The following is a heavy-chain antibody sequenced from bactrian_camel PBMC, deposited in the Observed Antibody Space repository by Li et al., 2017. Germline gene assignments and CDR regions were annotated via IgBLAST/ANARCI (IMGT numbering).Heavy chain of an antibody. Sequence: HVQLVESGGGSVQTGGSLRLSCAASGFTFSSYLMRWIRQAPRQAPGKEREGVAAIDGDGSAEYADSVKGRFTISKDNAKNTLYLQMNSLKHEDTAMYYCAADPGSWRLPCGVEADHYRNWGQGTQVTVS. CDR1: GFTFSSYL. CDR2: IDGDGSA. CDR3: AADPGSWRLPCGVEADHYRN. J-gene: IGHJ4*01. V-gene: IGHV3S6*01. D-gene: IGHD6*01.